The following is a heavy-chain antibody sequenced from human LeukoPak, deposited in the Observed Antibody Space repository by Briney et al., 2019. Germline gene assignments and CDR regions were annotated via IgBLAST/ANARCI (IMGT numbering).Heavy chain of an antibody. CDR1: GYTFTSYG. V-gene: IGHV1-18*01. CDR3: ARDGLFCSGGSCYSALSWFDP. J-gene: IGHJ5*02. Sequence: ASVKVSCKASGYTFTSYGISWARQAPGQGLEWMGWISAYNGNTNYAQKLQGRVTMTTDTSTSTAYMELRSLRSDDTAVYYCARDGLFCSGGSCYSALSWFDPWGQGTLVTVSS. D-gene: IGHD2-15*01. CDR2: ISAYNGNT.